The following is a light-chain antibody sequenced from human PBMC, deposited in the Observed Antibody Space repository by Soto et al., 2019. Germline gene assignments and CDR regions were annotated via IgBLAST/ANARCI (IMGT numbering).Light chain of an antibody. CDR1: SSDVGGYSY. CDR2: EVS. Sequence: QSVLTQPASVSGSPGQSITISCTGTSSDVGGYSYVSWYQQHPGKTPKLMIYEVSNRPSGVSHRFSGPKSGNTASLTISGLQTEDEADYYCSSFSSITREVFGGGTKLTVL. CDR3: SSFSSITREV. V-gene: IGLV2-14*01. J-gene: IGLJ2*01.